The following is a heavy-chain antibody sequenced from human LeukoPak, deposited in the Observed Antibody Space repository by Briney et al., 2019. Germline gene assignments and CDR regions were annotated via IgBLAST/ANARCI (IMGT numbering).Heavy chain of an antibody. CDR1: GFTVSSNY. V-gene: IGHV3-66*01. CDR2: IYSGGST. J-gene: IGHJ4*02. Sequence: QSGGSLRLSCAASGFTVSSNYMSWVRQAPGKGLEWVSVIYSGGSTYYADSVKGRFTISRDNSKNTLYLQMNSLRAEDTAVYYCARDSAVTIAVGLYDYWGQGTLVTVSS. D-gene: IGHD6-19*01. CDR3: ARDSAVTIAVGLYDY.